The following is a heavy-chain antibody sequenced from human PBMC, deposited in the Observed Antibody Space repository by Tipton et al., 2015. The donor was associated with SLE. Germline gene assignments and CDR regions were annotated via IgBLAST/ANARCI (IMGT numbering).Heavy chain of an antibody. CDR1: GFTFKNYD. V-gene: IGHV3-30*02. CDR2: IRYDGSNT. J-gene: IGHJ4*02. CDR3: AKDQGFDIGGRDY. Sequence: GSLRLSCVASGFTFKNYDMHWVRQAPGKGLEWVALIRYDGSNTYYVDSVKGRFTISRDNSKNTLYLQMNSLRPEDTAVYYCAKDQGFDIGGRDYWGQGTLVTVSS. D-gene: IGHD2-15*01.